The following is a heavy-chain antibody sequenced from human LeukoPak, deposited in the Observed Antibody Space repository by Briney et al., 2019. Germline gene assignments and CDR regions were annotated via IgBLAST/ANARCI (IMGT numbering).Heavy chain of an antibody. J-gene: IGHJ6*03. V-gene: IGHV3-9*01. CDR1: GFTFDDYA. CDR3: ARDRSGVWDYYYYMDV. Sequence: GRSLRLSCAASGFTFDDYAMHWVRQAPGKGLEWVSGISWNSGSIGYADSVKGRFTISRDNAKNTLYLQINSLRAEDTAVYYCARDRSGVWDYYYYMDVWGKGTTVTVSS. CDR2: ISWNSGSI. D-gene: IGHD7-27*01.